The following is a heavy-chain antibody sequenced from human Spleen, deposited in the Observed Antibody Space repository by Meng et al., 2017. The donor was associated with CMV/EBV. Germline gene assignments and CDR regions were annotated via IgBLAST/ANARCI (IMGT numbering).Heavy chain of an antibody. CDR1: EFTFSSYA. V-gene: IGHV3-33*06. D-gene: IGHD6-19*01. CDR2: IWDDGGKE. CDR3: AKDIHSSGYVFDH. Sequence: GGSLRLSCEASEFTFSSYAMHWVRQAPGKGLEWVALIWDDGGKEYYADSVKGRFTISRDNSKNTLYLQMNSLRAEDTAVYYCAKDIHSSGYVFDHWGQGTLVTVSS. J-gene: IGHJ4*02.